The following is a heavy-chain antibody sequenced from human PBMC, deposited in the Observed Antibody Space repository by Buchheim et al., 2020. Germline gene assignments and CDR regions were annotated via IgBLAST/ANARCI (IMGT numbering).Heavy chain of an antibody. CDR3: ARPITRKRLWYFDL. V-gene: IGHV3-11*01. D-gene: IGHD3-10*01. Sequence: QVQLVESGGGLVKPGGSLRLSCGASGFIFSDNYMSWIRQAPGKGLEWVSYISNSGSIIYYADSVKGRFTISRDNAKNTLYLQMDSLRAEDTAVYYCARPITRKRLWYFDLWGRGTL. J-gene: IGHJ2*01. CDR1: GFIFSDNY. CDR2: ISNSGSII.